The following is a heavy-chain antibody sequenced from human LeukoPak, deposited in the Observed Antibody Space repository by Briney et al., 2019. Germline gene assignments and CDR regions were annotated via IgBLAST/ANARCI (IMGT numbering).Heavy chain of an antibody. CDR2: IYYIGST. V-gene: IGHV4-59*04. CDR1: GGSLSSYY. J-gene: IGHJ4*02. Sequence: SETLSLTCTVSGGSLSSYYWSWIRQPPGKGLEGVGSIYYIGSTYYNPSLQRRGTISVDTPKNQASLTLGSETAADTGVYYCATSIGVAGIFSDYWGQGTLVTVSS. D-gene: IGHD6-19*01. CDR3: ATSIGVAGIFSDY.